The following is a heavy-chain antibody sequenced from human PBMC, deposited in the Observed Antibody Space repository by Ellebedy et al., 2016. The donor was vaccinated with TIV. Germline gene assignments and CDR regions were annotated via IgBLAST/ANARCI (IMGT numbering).Heavy chain of an antibody. Sequence: GGSLRLSCAASGFTFRNFAMTWVRQAPGKGLEWVSSISSSGVSTDYADSVRGRVTISRDNSKNTLYLQMNSLGADDSAVYYCAKLDSSGYYYGRFDYWGQGTLVTVSS. CDR2: ISSSGVST. D-gene: IGHD3-22*01. CDR1: GFTFRNFA. CDR3: AKLDSSGYYYGRFDY. J-gene: IGHJ4*02. V-gene: IGHV3-23*01.